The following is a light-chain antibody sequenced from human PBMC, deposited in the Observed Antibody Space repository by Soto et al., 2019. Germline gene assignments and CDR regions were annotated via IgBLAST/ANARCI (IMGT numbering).Light chain of an antibody. CDR1: RGNIGRSP. CDR3: GSWDSSLSADD. V-gene: IGLV1-51*01. J-gene: IGLJ1*01. CDR2: DDN. Sequence: VLTQPPSVTAAPGHKVSICCAGGRGNIGRSPVSVYEHIPGTAPKLLIDDDNNRPTMTTDRFSGSKSGTTATLGITGFETGDEADYYGGSWDSSLSADDCGPVTEVTV.